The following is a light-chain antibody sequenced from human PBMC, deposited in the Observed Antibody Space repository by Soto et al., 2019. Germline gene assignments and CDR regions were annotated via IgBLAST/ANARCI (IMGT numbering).Light chain of an antibody. CDR2: DDN. Sequence: SYELTQPPSVSVAPGQTARISCGGNNIGSKSVHWFQQKPGQAPVLVVYDDNDRPSGIPERFSGSNSGNTATLTISRVEAGDEAEYYCQVWDSISDHFVFGTGTKVTVL. CDR1: NIGSKS. CDR3: QVWDSISDHFV. V-gene: IGLV3-21*02. J-gene: IGLJ1*01.